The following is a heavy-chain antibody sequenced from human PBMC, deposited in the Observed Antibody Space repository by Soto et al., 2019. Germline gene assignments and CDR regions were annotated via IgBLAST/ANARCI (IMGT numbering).Heavy chain of an antibody. CDR3: AKDLATTVFNFDY. J-gene: IGHJ4*02. CDR2: ISNSGGST. Sequence: GSLRLSCAASGFTFNDYWMSWVRQAPGKGLEWVSTISNSGGSTYYADSMKGRFTISRDNSKNTLYLQMNSLRAEDTAVYYCAKDLATTVFNFDYWGQGTLVNVSS. D-gene: IGHD5-12*01. CDR1: GFTFNDYW. V-gene: IGHV3-23*01.